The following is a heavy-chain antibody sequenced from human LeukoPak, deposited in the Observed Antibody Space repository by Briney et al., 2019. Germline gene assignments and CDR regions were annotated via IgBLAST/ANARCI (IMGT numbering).Heavy chain of an antibody. V-gene: IGHV4-39*01. CDR1: GGSISSSSYY. J-gene: IGHJ4*02. CDR2: IYCSGST. Sequence: SGTLSLTCTVSGGSISSSSYYWGWIRQPPGKGLEWIGSIYCSGSTYYNPSLKSRVTISVDTSKNQFSLKLSSVTAADTAVYYCARSDGSVTNRWGQGTLVTVSS. CDR3: ARSDGSVTNR. D-gene: IGHD4-17*01.